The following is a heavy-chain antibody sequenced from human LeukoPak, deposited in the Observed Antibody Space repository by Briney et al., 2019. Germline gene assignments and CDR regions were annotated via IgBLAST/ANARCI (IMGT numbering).Heavy chain of an antibody. CDR1: QFTFSSYS. CDR3: ARVWSPPYTSSWPYYFDY. V-gene: IGHV3-21*01. Sequence: GGSLRLSCAASQFTFSSYSMNWVRQAPGKGLEWVSSISSSSTYIYYADSVKGRFTISRDNAKNSLYLQMNSLRAEDTAVYYCARVWSPPYTSSWPYYFDYWGQGTLVTVSS. J-gene: IGHJ4*02. D-gene: IGHD6-13*01. CDR2: ISSSSTYI.